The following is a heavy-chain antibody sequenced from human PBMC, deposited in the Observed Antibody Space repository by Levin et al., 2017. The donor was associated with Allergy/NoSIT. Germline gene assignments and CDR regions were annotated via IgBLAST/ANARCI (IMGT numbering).Heavy chain of an antibody. D-gene: IGHD3-10*01. V-gene: IGHV3-30*03. CDR2: ISYDGSNK. Sequence: GGSLRLSCAASGFTFSSYSMNWVRQAPGKGLEWVAVISYDGSNKYYADSVKGRFTISRDNSKNTLYLQMNSLRAEDTAVYYCARDHLWFGDDPLLYYFDYWGQGTLVTVSS. CDR3: ARDHLWFGDDPLLYYFDY. J-gene: IGHJ4*02. CDR1: GFTFSSYS.